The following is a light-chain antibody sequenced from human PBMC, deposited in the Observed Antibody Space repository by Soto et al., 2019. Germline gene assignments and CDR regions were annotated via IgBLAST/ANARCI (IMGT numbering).Light chain of an antibody. V-gene: IGKV3-20*01. CDR3: QQYNLWPQT. CDR1: QSVSSSH. J-gene: IGKJ1*01. Sequence: EIVLTQSPGTLSLSPGERATLSCRASQSVSSSHLAWYQHKPGQAPRLLIYAASSRATGSPDRFSGGGSGTDFTLTISRLEPEDFAVYYCQQYNLWPQTFGQGTNVEIK. CDR2: AAS.